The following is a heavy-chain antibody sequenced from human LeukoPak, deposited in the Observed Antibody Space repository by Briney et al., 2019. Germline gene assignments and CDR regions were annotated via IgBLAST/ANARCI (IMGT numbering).Heavy chain of an antibody. D-gene: IGHD7-27*01. Sequence: TGGSLRLSCEASGFTFSDYHMSWIRQAPGKGLEWISYVTGGGTGYYADSVKGRFTISRDDVKNSLYLQMNSLRADDTAVYYCARTGDGYYYYYMDVWSKGTTVTVSS. CDR3: ARTGDGYYYYYMDV. CDR2: VTGGGTG. J-gene: IGHJ6*03. CDR1: GFTFSDYH. V-gene: IGHV3-11*01.